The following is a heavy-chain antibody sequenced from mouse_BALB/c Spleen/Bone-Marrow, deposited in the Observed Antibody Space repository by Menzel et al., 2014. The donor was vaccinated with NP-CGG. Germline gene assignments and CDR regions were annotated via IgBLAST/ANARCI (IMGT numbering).Heavy chain of an antibody. CDR1: GYTFTSYY. V-gene: IGHV1S56*01. CDR2: IYPGNVNT. D-gene: IGHD1-2*01. CDR3: ARERGTTAYFDY. J-gene: IGHJ2*01. Sequence: VQLQQSGPELVKPGASVRISCKASGYTFTSYYIHWVKQRPGQGLEWIGWIYPGNVNTKYNEKFKGKATLTADKSSSTACMQHSGLTSEDSAVYFCARERGTTAYFDYWGQGTTLTGSS.